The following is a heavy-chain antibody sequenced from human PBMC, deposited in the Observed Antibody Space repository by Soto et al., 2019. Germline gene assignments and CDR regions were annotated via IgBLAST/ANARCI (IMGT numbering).Heavy chain of an antibody. CDR1: GGSISSGGYY. CDR3: ARQTGGFGYYFDY. V-gene: IGHV4-31*03. Sequence: SETLSLTCTVSGGSISSGGYYWSWIRQHPGKGLEWIGYIYYSGSTYYNPSLKSRVTISVDTSKNQFSLKLSSVTAADTAVYYCARQTGGFGYYFDYWGQGALVTVSS. J-gene: IGHJ4*02. CDR2: IYYSGST. D-gene: IGHD3-16*01.